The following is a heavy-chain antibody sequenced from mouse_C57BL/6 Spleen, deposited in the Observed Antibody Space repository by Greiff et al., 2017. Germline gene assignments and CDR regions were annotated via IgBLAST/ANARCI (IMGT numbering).Heavy chain of an antibody. Sequence: EVKLVESGEGLVKPGGSLKLSCAASGFTFSSYAMSWVRQTPEKRLEWVAYISSGGDYIYYADTVKGRFTISRDNARNTLYLQMSSLKSEDTAMYYCTRGGYDYDPTWFAYWGQGTLVTVSA. J-gene: IGHJ3*01. D-gene: IGHD2-4*01. CDR3: TRGGYDYDPTWFAY. V-gene: IGHV5-9-1*02. CDR2: ISSGGDYI. CDR1: GFTFSSYA.